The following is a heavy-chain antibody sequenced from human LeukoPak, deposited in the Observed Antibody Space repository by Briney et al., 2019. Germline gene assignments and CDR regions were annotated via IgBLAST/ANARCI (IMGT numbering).Heavy chain of an antibody. CDR3: ASPGIVGATPKGDAFDI. CDR2: IYSGGST. V-gene: IGHV3-53*01. Sequence: GGSLRLSCAASGFTVSSNYMSWVRQAPGKGLEWVSVIYSGGSTYYADSVKGRFTISGDNSKNTLYLQMNSLRAEDTAVYYCASPGIVGATPKGDAFDIWGQGTMVTVSS. D-gene: IGHD1-26*01. J-gene: IGHJ3*02. CDR1: GFTVSSNY.